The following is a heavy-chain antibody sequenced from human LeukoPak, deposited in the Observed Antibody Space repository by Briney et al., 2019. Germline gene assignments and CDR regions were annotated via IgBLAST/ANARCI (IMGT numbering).Heavy chain of an antibody. V-gene: IGHV1-46*01. CDR1: GGTFSSYA. CDR3: ARAKGEGITIFGVVTPTDPFDY. J-gene: IGHJ4*02. Sequence: ASVKVSCTASGGTFSSYAISWVRQAPGQGLEWMGIINPSGGSTSYAQKFQGRVTMTRDTSTSTVYMELSSLRSEDTAVYYCARAKGEGITIFGVVTPTDPFDYWGQGTLVTVSS. D-gene: IGHD3-3*01. CDR2: INPSGGST.